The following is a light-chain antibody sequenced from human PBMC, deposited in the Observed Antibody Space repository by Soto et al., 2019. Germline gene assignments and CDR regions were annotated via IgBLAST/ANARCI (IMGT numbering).Light chain of an antibody. CDR1: SSDVGGYNY. Sequence: QSVLTQPASVSGSPGQSITISCTGTSSDVGGYNYVSWYQQHPGKAPKLIIYDVYNRPSGISNRFSGPKSGNTASLTIAGLQAEDEADYYCTSFTSRDTGVFGGGTKVTVL. CDR3: TSFTSRDTGV. J-gene: IGLJ3*02. V-gene: IGLV2-14*03. CDR2: DVY.